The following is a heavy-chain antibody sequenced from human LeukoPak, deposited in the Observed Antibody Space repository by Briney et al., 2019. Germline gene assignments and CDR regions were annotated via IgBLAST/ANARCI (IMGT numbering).Heavy chain of an antibody. Sequence: GGSLRLSCAASGFTFSSYGMHWVRQAPGKGLEWVSSISSSSSYIYYADSVKGRFTISRDNAKNSLYLQMNSLRAEDTAVYYCARDKTEGSYTFDYWGQGTLVTVSS. CDR1: GFTFSSYG. V-gene: IGHV3-21*01. CDR3: ARDKTEGSYTFDY. J-gene: IGHJ4*02. CDR2: ISSSSSYI. D-gene: IGHD1-26*01.